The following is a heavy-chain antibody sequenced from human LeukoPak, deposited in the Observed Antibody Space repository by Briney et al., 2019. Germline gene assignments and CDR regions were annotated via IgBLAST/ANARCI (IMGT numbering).Heavy chain of an antibody. CDR1: GGSISSYY. Sequence: SETLSLTCTVSGGSISSYYWSWIRQPAGKGLEWIGRIYTSGSTNYNPSPKSRVTMSVDTSKNQFSLKLSSVTAADTAVYYCARGRGSRYCSSTSCYRWSWFDPWGQGTLVTVSS. D-gene: IGHD2-2*02. CDR3: ARGRGSRYCSSTSCYRWSWFDP. CDR2: IYTSGST. J-gene: IGHJ5*02. V-gene: IGHV4-4*07.